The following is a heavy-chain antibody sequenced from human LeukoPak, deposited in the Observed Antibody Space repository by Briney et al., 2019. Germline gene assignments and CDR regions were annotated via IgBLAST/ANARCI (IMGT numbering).Heavy chain of an antibody. D-gene: IGHD2-2*01. CDR3: ARVITTGVVPAALAQMFDY. J-gene: IGHJ4*02. V-gene: IGHV4-31*03. CDR2: IYYSGST. CDR1: GGSINNADYY. Sequence: SETLSLTCTVSGGSINNADYYWSWIRQPPGKGLEWIGYIYYSGSTYYNPSLKSRVTISLDTSKNQFSLKLTSVTAADTAMYYCARVITTGVVPAALAQMFDYWGQGTLVTVSS.